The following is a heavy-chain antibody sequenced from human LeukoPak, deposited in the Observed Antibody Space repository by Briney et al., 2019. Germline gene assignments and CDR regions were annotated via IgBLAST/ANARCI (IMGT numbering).Heavy chain of an antibody. J-gene: IGHJ4*02. CDR2: INPNRGGT. D-gene: IGHD3-10*01. CDR3: ARDAITRGIIDY. V-gene: IGHV1-2*02. CDR1: GYTFTDYY. Sequence: ASVKVSCKASGYTFTDYYVHWVRQAPGQGLEWMGWINPNRGGTNYAQKFQGRVTMTRDTSISTAYMELSRLRSDDTAMYYCARDAITRGIIDYWGQGTLVTVSS.